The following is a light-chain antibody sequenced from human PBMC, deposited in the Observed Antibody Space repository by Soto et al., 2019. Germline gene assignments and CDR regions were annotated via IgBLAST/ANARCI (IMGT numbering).Light chain of an antibody. V-gene: IGLV2-14*01. J-gene: IGLJ3*02. CDR1: SSDVGGYNY. CDR3: SSYTITTTLVV. CDR2: EVS. Sequence: QSVLTQPASVSGSPGQSITISCTGTSSDVGGYNYVSWYQQHPGKAPKLIIYEVSSRPSGVSNRFSGSKSGNTASLTISGLQAEDEADYYCSSYTITTTLVVFGGGTKLTV.